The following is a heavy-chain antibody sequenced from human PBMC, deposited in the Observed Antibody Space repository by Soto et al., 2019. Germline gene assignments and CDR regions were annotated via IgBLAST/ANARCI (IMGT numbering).Heavy chain of an antibody. CDR2: INHSGST. CDR1: GGSFSGYY. D-gene: IGHD3-3*01. V-gene: IGHV4-34*01. J-gene: IGHJ4*02. Sequence: PSETLSLTCAVYGGSFSGYYWSWIRQPPGKGLEWIGEINHSGSTNYNPSLKSRVTISVDTSKNQFSLKLSSVTAADTAVYYCGRGGEGWYYVFGGVFFPVDYWGQEPLVTVSS. CDR3: GRGGEGWYYVFGGVFFPVDY.